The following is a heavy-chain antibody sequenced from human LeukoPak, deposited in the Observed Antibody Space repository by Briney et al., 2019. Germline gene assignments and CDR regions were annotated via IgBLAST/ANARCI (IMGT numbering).Heavy chain of an antibody. Sequence: PGRSLRLSCAASGFTFSNYDVHWVRQAPGKGLEWVAVIWYDGSNKYYVDSVKGRFTISTDISKNTLYLQMNSLSAEDTAVYYCARHGYNYGFDYWGQGTLVTVSS. D-gene: IGHD5-24*01. V-gene: IGHV3-33*01. CDR2: IWYDGSNK. CDR3: ARHGYNYGFDY. J-gene: IGHJ4*02. CDR1: GFTFSNYD.